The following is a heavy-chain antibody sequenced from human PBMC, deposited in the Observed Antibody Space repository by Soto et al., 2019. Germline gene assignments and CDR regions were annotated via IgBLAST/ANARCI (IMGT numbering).Heavy chain of an antibody. V-gene: IGHV3-30-3*01. CDR2: ISYDGDNK. CDR3: ARGTTTSAFSAMDV. Sequence: GGSLRLSCAASGFTFSYHALNWVRQAPGKGLEWVAVISYDGDNKYIAESVKGRFTISRDNSKNTVSLQMNSLRAEDTAMYFCARGTTTSAFSAMDVWGQGTPVTVSS. J-gene: IGHJ6*02. D-gene: IGHD1-1*01. CDR1: GFTFSYHA.